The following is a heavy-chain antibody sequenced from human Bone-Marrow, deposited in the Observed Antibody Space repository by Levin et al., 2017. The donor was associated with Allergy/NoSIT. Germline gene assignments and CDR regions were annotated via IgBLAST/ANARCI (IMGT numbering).Heavy chain of an antibody. J-gene: IGHJ3*02. CDR2: ISWNSGRI. V-gene: IGHV3-9*01. D-gene: IGHD3-9*01. CDR1: GFTFDDYG. Sequence: SLKISCVASGFTFDDYGMDWVRQGPGKGLEWVSGISWNSGRIEYADSVKGRFTISRDNANNSLYLQMNSLRGEDTALYYCAKHRFEMSPYDGFDIWGQGIMVAVSS. CDR3: AKHRFEMSPYDGFDI.